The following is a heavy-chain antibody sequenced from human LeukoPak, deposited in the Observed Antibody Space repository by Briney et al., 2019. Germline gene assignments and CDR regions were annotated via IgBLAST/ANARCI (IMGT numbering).Heavy chain of an antibody. Sequence: GGSLRLSCVASGFTFSRYGMNWVRQAPGKGLEWVSAISGSGGSTYYADSVKGRFTISRDNSKNTLYLQMNSLRAEDTAVYYCAKSRTGDFDYWGQGTLVTVSS. D-gene: IGHD3/OR15-3a*01. CDR2: ISGSGGST. CDR1: GFTFSRYG. J-gene: IGHJ4*02. CDR3: AKSRTGDFDY. V-gene: IGHV3-23*01.